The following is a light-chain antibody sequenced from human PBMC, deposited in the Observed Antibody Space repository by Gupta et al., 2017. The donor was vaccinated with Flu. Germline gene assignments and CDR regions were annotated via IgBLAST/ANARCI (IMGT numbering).Light chain of an antibody. V-gene: IGLV3-21*02. CDR1: NIGSKR. CDR3: RVWETNSHHPHYV. Sequence: NNIGSKRVHWYQQKPGQAPVLVVYDDSDRPSGIPERFSGSNSGNTATLTISTVEAGDEADYYCRVWETNSHHPHYVFGTGTQVTVL. J-gene: IGLJ1*01. CDR2: DDS.